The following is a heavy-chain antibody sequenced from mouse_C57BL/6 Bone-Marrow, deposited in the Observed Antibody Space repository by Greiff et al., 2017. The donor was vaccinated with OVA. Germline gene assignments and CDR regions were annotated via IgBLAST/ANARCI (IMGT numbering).Heavy chain of an antibody. CDR2: ISSGGSYT. CDR3: ARPDYSSWFAY. J-gene: IGHJ3*01. CDR1: GFTFSSYG. Sequence: EVKLVESGGDLVKPGGSLKLSCAASGFTFSSYGMSWVRQTPDKRLEWVATISSGGSYTYYPDSVKGRFTISRDNAKNTLYLQMSSLKSEDTAMYYCARPDYSSWFAYWGQGTLVTVSA. V-gene: IGHV5-6*02. D-gene: IGHD1-1*01.